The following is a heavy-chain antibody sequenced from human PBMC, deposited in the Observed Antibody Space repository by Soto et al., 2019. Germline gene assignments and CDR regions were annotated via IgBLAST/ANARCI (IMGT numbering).Heavy chain of an antibody. V-gene: IGHV4-30-2*01. J-gene: IGHJ5*02. CDR3: VRVPGP. CDR1: GGSMSSGGYS. CDR2: IYHSGST. Sequence: PLETLSLTCVVSGGSMSSGGYSWSWIRQPPGKGLEWIGYIYHSGSTYYNPSLKSRVTISVDRSKNQFSLKLSSVTAADTAVYYCVRVPGPWGQGTLVTVSS.